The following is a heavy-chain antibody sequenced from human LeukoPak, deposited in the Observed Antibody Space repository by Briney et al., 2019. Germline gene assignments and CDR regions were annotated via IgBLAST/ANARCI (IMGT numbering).Heavy chain of an antibody. J-gene: IGHJ4*02. CDR1: GFTFSTYG. CDR3: TKETLGGGSTFDD. Sequence: AGGSLRLSRATSGFTFSTYGIHWVRQAPGKGLEWVTFIRSDGRQTYYANSVRGRFTVSRDASKNMLYLQMSSLRTEDTALYYCTKETLGGGSTFDDWGQGTLVIVSS. V-gene: IGHV3-30*02. CDR2: IRSDGRQT. D-gene: IGHD3-16*01.